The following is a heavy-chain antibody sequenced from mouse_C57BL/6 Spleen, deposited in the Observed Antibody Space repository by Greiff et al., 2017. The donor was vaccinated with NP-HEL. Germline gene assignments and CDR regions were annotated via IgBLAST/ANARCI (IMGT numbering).Heavy chain of an antibody. V-gene: IGHV5-17*01. Sequence: EVKLMESGGGLVKPGGSLKLSCAASGFTFSDYGMHWVRQAPEKGLEWVAYISSGSSTIYYADTVKGRFTISRDNAKNTLFLQMTSLRSEDTAMYYCARDGNYRYWYFDVWGTGTTVTVSS. J-gene: IGHJ1*03. D-gene: IGHD2-1*01. CDR2: ISSGSSTI. CDR1: GFTFSDYG. CDR3: ARDGNYRYWYFDV.